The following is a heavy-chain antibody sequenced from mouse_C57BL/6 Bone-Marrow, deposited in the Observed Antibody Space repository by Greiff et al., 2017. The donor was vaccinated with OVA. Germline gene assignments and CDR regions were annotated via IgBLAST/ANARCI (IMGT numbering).Heavy chain of an antibody. CDR1: GYSFTDYN. CDR2: INPNYGTT. J-gene: IGHJ2*01. Sequence: EVKLMESGPELVKPGASVKISCKASGYSFTDYNMNWVKQSNGKSLEWIGVINPNYGTTSYNQKFKGKATLTVDQSSSTAYMQLNSLTSEDSAVYYCAMSSLGLYYFDYWGQGTTLTVSS. CDR3: AMSSLGLYYFDY. V-gene: IGHV1-39*01. D-gene: IGHD1-1*01.